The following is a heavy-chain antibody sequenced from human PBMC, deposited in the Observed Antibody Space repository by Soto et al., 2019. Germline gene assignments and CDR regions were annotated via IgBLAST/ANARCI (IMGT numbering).Heavy chain of an antibody. CDR2: IYYSGTT. D-gene: IGHD3-10*01. V-gene: IGHV4-39*02. J-gene: IGHJ3*02. CDR3: ERPGTRLRPIITIVAASTVDM. Sequence: QLQLQESGPGLVKPSENLSLTCSVSGVSISSSSYYWGWIRQPPGKGLEWIGSIYYSGTTFHNPSLTSRVPISVDTSKNHFSLNLTSVTAADTAVYYCERPGTRLRPIITIVAASTVDMWGRGETVTVSS. CDR1: GVSISSSSYY.